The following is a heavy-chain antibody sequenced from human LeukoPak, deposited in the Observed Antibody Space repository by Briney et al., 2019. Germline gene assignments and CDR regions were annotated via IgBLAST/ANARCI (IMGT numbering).Heavy chain of an antibody. D-gene: IGHD2-2*01. V-gene: IGHV3-48*01. J-gene: IGHJ4*02. Sequence: PGGSLRLSCAASGFTFSSYEMNWVRQAPGKGLEWVSYISSSSSTIYYADSVKGRFTISRDNAKNSLYLQMNSLRAEDTAVYYCARVGYCSSTSCRSQKWGQGTLVTVSS. CDR2: ISSSSSTI. CDR3: ARVGYCSSTSCRSQK. CDR1: GFTFSSYE.